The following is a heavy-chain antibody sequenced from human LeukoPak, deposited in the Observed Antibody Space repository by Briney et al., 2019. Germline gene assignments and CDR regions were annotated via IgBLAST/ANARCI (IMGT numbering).Heavy chain of an antibody. J-gene: IGHJ4*02. CDR3: ARQPVGICSGGSCLYYFDY. CDR2: IYYSGSTY. Sequence: SETLSLTCTVSGGSISSSSYYWGWIRLLPGKRLEWIGWIYYSGSTYYYDPSLKSRVTISVDTSKNQLSLKLSSVTAADTAVYYCARQPVGICSGGSCLYYFDYWGQGTLVTVSS. V-gene: IGHV4-39*01. CDR1: GGSISSSSYY. D-gene: IGHD2-15*01.